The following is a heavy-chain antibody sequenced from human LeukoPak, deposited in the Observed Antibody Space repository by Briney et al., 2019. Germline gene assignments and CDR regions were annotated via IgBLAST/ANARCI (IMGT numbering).Heavy chain of an antibody. D-gene: IGHD2-15*01. CDR3: ARVLRYCSGGNCYSGGLGYMDV. J-gene: IGHJ4*02. V-gene: IGHV3-21*04. Sequence: GGSLRLSCAVSGFTFSTYTMNWVRQAPGKGQEWVSSISSSSNYIYYADSVRGRFTISRDNAKNSLFLQMNSLRAEDTAVYYCARVLRYCSGGNCYSGGLGYMDVWGQGTLVTVSS. CDR1: GFTFSTYT. CDR2: ISSSSNYI.